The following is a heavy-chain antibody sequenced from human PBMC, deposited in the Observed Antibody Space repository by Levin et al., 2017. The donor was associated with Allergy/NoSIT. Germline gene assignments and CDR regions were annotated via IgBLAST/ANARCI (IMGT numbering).Heavy chain of an antibody. CDR2: IRHSGSA. D-gene: IGHD3-10*01. V-gene: IGHV4-31*03. CDR1: GDSFSGDTFY. CDR3: ARDECAWLGECYGMDV. J-gene: IGHJ6*02. Sequence: SQTLSLTCSVSGDSFSGDTFYWSWIRHFPGKGLEWIGFIRHSGSAYYNPSLKSRLTMSIDTSKRQFSLRLTSVTVADTAVYYCARDECAWLGECYGMDVWGQWTTVVVSS.